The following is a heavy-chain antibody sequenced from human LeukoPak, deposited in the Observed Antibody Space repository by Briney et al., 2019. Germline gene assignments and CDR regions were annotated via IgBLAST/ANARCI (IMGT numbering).Heavy chain of an antibody. CDR3: ASTEYSPWYSFDY. J-gene: IGHJ4*02. CDR2: IRYDGSNK. CDR1: GFTFSSYG. V-gene: IGHV3-30*02. Sequence: GGSLRLSCAASGFTFSSYGMHWVRQAPGKGLERVAFIRYDGSNKYYADSVKGRFTISRDNSKNTLYLHVNSLRPEDTAVYYCASTEYSPWYSFDYWGQGTLVTVSS. D-gene: IGHD6-6*01.